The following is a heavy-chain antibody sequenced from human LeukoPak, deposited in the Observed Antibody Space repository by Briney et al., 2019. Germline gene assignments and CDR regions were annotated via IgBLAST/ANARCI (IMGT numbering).Heavy chain of an antibody. CDR2: INHSGST. CDR1: GGSFSGYY. J-gene: IGHJ5*02. Sequence: SETLSLTCAVYGGSFSGYYWSWIRQPPGKGLEWIGEINHSGSTNYNPSLKSRVTISVDTSKSQFSLKLSSVTAADTAVYYCARVPPRYSSSWYIWSDPWGQGTLVTVSS. CDR3: ARVPPRYSSSWYIWSDP. D-gene: IGHD6-13*01. V-gene: IGHV4-34*01.